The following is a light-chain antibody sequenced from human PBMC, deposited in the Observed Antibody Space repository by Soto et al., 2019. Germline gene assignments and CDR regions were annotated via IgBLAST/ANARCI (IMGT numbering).Light chain of an antibody. CDR1: QSISNN. J-gene: IGKJ1*01. CDR2: TAS. CDR3: QQTFNTPWT. V-gene: IGKV1-39*01. Sequence: DIQMTQSPSSLSASVGDRVTITCRASQSISNNLNWFQQKPGKAPNLLIFTASNLQSGVPSRFSGSGSGTDFPLTINSLQPEDFAAYYCQQTFNTPWTFGRGTRVEIK.